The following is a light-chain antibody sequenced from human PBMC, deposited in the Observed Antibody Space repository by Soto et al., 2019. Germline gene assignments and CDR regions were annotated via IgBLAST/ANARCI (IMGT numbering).Light chain of an antibody. CDR1: SSDVGGYNY. CDR3: SSYTSSSIYVV. J-gene: IGLJ2*01. Sequence: QSALTQPASVSGSPGQSITISCTGTSSDVGGYNYVSWYQQHPGKAPKLMIYDVSNRPSGVSNRFSGSKSGNTASLTISGLQAVDGADYYCSSYTSSSIYVVFGGGTKLTVL. V-gene: IGLV2-14*01. CDR2: DVS.